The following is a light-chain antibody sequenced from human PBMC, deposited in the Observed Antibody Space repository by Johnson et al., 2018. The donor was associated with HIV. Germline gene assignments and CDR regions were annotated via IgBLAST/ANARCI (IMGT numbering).Light chain of an antibody. J-gene: IGLJ1*01. V-gene: IGLV1-51*01. CDR3: GTWDSSLSDGRV. Sequence: QSVLTQPPSVSAAPGQKVTISCSGSSSNIGNNYVSWYQQFPGTAPKLLIYDNNKRPSGIPDRFSGSKSGTSATLGITGLQTGDEADYYCGTWDSSLSDGRVFGTGTKVTVL. CDR2: DNN. CDR1: SSNIGNNY.